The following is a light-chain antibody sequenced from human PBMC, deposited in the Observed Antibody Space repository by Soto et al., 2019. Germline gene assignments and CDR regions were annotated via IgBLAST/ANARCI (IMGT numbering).Light chain of an antibody. CDR2: DAS. J-gene: IGKJ4*01. V-gene: IGKV3-11*01. CDR3: QQRSSWPLS. Sequence: EIGLTQSPTTLSLSPGERATLSCRASQSVSSYLAWYQQKPGQAPRLLIYDASTRATGIPVRFSGSGSGTDFTLTISSLEPEDFAVYYCQQRSSWPLSFGGGTKVDIK. CDR1: QSVSSY.